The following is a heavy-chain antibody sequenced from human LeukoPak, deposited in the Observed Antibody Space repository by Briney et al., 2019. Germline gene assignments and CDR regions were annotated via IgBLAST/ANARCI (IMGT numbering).Heavy chain of an antibody. J-gene: IGHJ5*02. D-gene: IGHD3-9*01. Sequence: GGSLRLSCAASGFTFSSYAMSWVRQALGKGLEWVSAISGSGGSTYYADSVKGRFTISRDNSKNTLYLQMNSLRAEDTAVYYCAKDPRRGNYDILTGDNWFDPWGQRTLVTVSS. CDR1: GFTFSSYA. CDR2: ISGSGGST. CDR3: AKDPRRGNYDILTGDNWFDP. V-gene: IGHV3-23*01.